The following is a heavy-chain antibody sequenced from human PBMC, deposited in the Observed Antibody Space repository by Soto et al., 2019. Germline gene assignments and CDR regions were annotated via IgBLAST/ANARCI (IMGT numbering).Heavy chain of an antibody. CDR1: GFTFSSYS. J-gene: IGHJ4*02. D-gene: IGHD3-3*01. V-gene: IGHV3-21*01. CDR2: ISSSSSYI. CDR3: ARGLSTIFGVVGGFDY. Sequence: GGSLRLSCAASGFTFSSYSMNWVRQAPGKGLEWVSSISSSSSYIYYADSVKGRFTISRDNAKNSLYLQMNSLRAEDTAVYYCARGLSTIFGVVGGFDYWGQGTLVTVSS.